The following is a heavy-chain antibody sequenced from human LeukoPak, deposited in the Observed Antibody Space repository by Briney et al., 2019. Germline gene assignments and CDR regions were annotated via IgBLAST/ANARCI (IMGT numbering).Heavy chain of an antibody. CDR1: GGTFSSYA. V-gene: IGHV1-69*05. D-gene: IGHD6-25*01. Sequence: SVKVSCKASGGTFSSYAISWVRQAPGQGLEWMGGIIPIFGTANYAQKFQGRVTITTDESTSTAYMELSSLRSEDTAVYYCAAPGIAAATVDAFDIWGQGTMVAVSS. CDR3: AAPGIAAATVDAFDI. J-gene: IGHJ3*02. CDR2: IIPIFGTA.